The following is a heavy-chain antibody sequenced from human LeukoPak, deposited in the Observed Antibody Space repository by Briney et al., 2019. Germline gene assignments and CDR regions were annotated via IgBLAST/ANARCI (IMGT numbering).Heavy chain of an antibody. J-gene: IGHJ4*02. V-gene: IGHV1-2*02. CDR3: ARDHPYYYDSSGYSPYFDY. D-gene: IGHD3-22*01. CDR1: GYTFTGYY. CDR2: INPNSGGT. Sequence: ASVKVSCKASGYTFTGYYMHWVRQAPGQGLEWMGWINPNSGGTNYAQKFQGRVTMTRDTSISTAYMELSRLRSDDTAVYYCARDHPYYYDSSGYSPYFDYWGQGTLVTVSS.